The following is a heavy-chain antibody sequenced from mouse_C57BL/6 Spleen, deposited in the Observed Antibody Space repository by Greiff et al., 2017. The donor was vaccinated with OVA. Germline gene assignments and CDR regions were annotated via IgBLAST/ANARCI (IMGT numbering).Heavy chain of an antibody. CDR2: LYPGSGST. CDR1: GYTFTSYW. D-gene: IGHD4-1*01. V-gene: IGHV1-55*01. CDR3: ATRAPLGLVFDY. Sequence: VQLQQPGAELVKPGASVKMSCKASGYTFTSYWITWVKQRPGQGLEWIGDLYPGSGSTNYNEKFKSKATLTVDTASSTAYTHLISLTSEDSAVYYCATRAPLGLVFDYWGQGTPLTVSS. J-gene: IGHJ2*01.